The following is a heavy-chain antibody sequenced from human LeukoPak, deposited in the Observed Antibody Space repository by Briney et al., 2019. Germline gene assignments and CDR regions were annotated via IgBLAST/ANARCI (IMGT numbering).Heavy chain of an antibody. V-gene: IGHV1-69*04. D-gene: IGHD5-12*01. CDR2: IIPILGIA. CDR1: GGTFSSYA. Sequence: SVKVSCKASGGTFSSYAISWVRQAPGQGLEWMGRIIPILGIANYAQKFQGRVTITADKTTSTAYMELSSLRSEDTAVYYCASPERATRLYYGMGVWGQGTTVTVSS. CDR3: ASPERATRLYYGMGV. J-gene: IGHJ6*02.